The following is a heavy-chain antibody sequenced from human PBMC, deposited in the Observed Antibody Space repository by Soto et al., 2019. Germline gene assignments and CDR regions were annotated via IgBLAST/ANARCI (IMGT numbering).Heavy chain of an antibody. CDR1: GFTFSSYG. D-gene: IGHD2-21*01. CDR2: IWYDGSNK. V-gene: IGHV3-33*01. J-gene: IGHJ6*02. CDR3: ARDRWCGGAYCTPYGMDV. Sequence: GGSLRLSCAASGFTFSSYGMHWVRQAPGEGLEWVAVIWYDGSNKYYADSVKGRFTISRDNSKNTLYLQMNSLRAEGTAVYYCARDRWCGGAYCTPYGMDVWGQGTMVTVSS.